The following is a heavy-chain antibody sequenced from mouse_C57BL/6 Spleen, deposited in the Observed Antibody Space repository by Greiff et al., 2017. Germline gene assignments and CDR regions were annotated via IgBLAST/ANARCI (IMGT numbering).Heavy chain of an antibody. V-gene: IGHV1-61*01. CDR1: GYTFTSYW. Sequence: VQLQQPGAELVRPGSSVKLSCKASGYTFTSYWMDWVKQRPGQGLEWIGNIYPSDSETHYNQKFKDKATLTVDKSSSTAYMQLSSLTSEDSAVYYCARRGVTTGYFDVWGTGTTVTVSS. CDR2: IYPSDSET. J-gene: IGHJ1*03. D-gene: IGHD2-2*01. CDR3: ARRGVTTGYFDV.